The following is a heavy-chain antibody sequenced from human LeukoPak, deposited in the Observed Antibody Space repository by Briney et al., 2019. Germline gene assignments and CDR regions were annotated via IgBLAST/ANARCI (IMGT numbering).Heavy chain of an antibody. CDR1: GFTFSSYS. J-gene: IGHJ5*02. V-gene: IGHV3-21*04. Sequence: GGSLRLSCAASGFTFSSYSMNWVRQAPGKGLEWVSSISSSSSYIYYADSVKGRFTISRDNAKNSLYLQMNSLRAEDTAVYYCAKSKGTGILFLFDPWGQGTLVTVSS. CDR2: ISSSSSYI. D-gene: IGHD2-15*01. CDR3: AKSKGTGILFLFDP.